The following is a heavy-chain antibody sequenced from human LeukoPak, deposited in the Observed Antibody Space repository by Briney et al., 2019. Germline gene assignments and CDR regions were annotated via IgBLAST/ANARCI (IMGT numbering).Heavy chain of an antibody. CDR1: GFTFSSYW. V-gene: IGHV3-7*01. J-gene: IGHJ6*02. CDR3: ARHYCGGDCYPSYYYYGMDV. D-gene: IGHD2-21*02. Sequence: GGSLRLSCAASGFTFSSYWMSWVRQAPGKGLEWVANINQDGSEKYYVDSVKGRFTISRDNAKNSLYLQMNSLRAEDTAVYYCARHYCGGDCYPSYYYYGMDVWGQGTTVTVSS. CDR2: INQDGSEK.